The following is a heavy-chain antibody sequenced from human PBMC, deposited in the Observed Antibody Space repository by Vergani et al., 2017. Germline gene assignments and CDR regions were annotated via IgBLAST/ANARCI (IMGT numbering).Heavy chain of an antibody. V-gene: IGHV3-21*01. CDR1: GFTFSSYS. J-gene: IGHJ5*02. CDR2: ISSSSSYI. D-gene: IGHD6-13*01. CDR3: ARYRKIAAAGTGWFDP. Sequence: EVQLVESGGGLVKPGGSLRLSCAASGFTFSSYSMNWVRQAPGKGLEWVSSISSSSSYIYYADSVKGRFTISRDNAKNSLYLQMNSLRAEDTAVYYCARYRKIAAAGTGWFDPWGQGTLVTVSS.